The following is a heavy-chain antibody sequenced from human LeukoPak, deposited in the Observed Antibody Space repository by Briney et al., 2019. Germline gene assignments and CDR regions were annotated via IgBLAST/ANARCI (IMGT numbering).Heavy chain of an antibody. D-gene: IGHD5-18*01. V-gene: IGHV1-18*01. J-gene: IGHJ4*02. CDR1: GYTFTSYG. CDR2: ISGYNGNT. CDR3: ARPEYSYGPYNY. Sequence: ASVKVSCKTSGYTFTSYGISWVRQAPGQGLEWMGWISGYNGNTNYAQKFQGRVTMTTDTSTSTVHMELRGLRSDDTAVYYCARPEYSYGPYNYWGQGTLVTVSS.